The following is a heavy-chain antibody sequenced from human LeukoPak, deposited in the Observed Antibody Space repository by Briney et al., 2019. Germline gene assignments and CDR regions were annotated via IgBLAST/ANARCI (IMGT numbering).Heavy chain of an antibody. D-gene: IGHD3-10*01. V-gene: IGHV4-34*01. CDR2: INHSGST. J-gene: IGHJ5*02. CDR1: GGSFSGYY. Sequence: SETLSLTCAVYGGSFSGYYWSWIRQPPGKGLEWIGEINHSGSTNYNPSLKSRVTISVDTSKNQFSLKLSSVTAADTAVYYCARGLKGITMVRRNNWFDPWGQGTLVTVSS. CDR3: ARGLKGITMVRRNNWFDP.